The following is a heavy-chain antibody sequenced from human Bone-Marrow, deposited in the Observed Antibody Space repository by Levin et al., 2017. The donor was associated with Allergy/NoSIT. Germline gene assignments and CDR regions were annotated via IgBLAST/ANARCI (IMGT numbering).Heavy chain of an antibody. CDR1: GFSVSDTGVV. CDR2: IYWDDDK. CDR3: VQRGRFGSAWQTKFFVDY. D-gene: IGHD3-3*01. J-gene: IGHJ4*02. V-gene: IGHV2-5*02. Sequence: SGPTLVKPTETLTLTCTFSGFSVSDTGVVVGWIRQPPGKALDWLALIYWDDDKRYSSSLKTRLTITKDTSKNQVVLTMTNMDPVDTGTYYCVQRGRFGSAWQTKFFVDYWGQGALVTVSS.